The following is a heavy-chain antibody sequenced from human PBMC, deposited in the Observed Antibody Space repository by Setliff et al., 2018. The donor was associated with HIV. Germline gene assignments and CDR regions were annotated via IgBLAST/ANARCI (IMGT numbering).Heavy chain of an antibody. CDR3: ARVALTITRSTRRAFDI. J-gene: IGHJ3*02. D-gene: IGHD2-2*01. Sequence: SETLSLTCTVSGGSIGSNAFYWGWIRQPPGKGLEWIGSIFYTGTTYINPTLKSRVSISIDTSKNQFYLKMSSVTPADTAVYYCARVALTITRSTRRAFDIWGQGTMVTVSS. CDR1: GGSIGSNAFY. CDR2: IFYTGTT. V-gene: IGHV4-39*07.